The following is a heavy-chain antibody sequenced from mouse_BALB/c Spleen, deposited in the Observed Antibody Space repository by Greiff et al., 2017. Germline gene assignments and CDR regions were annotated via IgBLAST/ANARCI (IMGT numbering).Heavy chain of an antibody. V-gene: IGHV3-6*02. Sequence: EVQLQQSGPGLVKPSQSLSLTCSVTGYSITSGYYWNWIRQFPGNKLEWMGYISYDGSNNYNPSLKNRISITRDTSKNQFFLKLNSVTTEDTATYYCARGGRGNYAMDYWGQGTSVTVSS. CDR1: GYSITSGYY. J-gene: IGHJ4*01. CDR2: ISYDGSN. CDR3: ARGGRGNYAMDY.